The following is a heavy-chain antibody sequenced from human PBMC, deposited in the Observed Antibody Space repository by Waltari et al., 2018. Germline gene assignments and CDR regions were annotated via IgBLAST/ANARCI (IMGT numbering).Heavy chain of an antibody. J-gene: IGHJ4*02. CDR3: AVTIFGVAYY. CDR2: IYTSGST. V-gene: IGHV4-61*09. Sequence: QVQLQESGPGLVKPSQTLSLTCTVSGGSISSGSYYWSWIRQPAGKGLEWIGYIYTSGSTNYNPSRKSRVTISVDTSKNQFSLKLSSVTAADTAVYYCAVTIFGVAYYWGQGTLVTVSS. D-gene: IGHD3-3*01. CDR1: GGSISSGSYY.